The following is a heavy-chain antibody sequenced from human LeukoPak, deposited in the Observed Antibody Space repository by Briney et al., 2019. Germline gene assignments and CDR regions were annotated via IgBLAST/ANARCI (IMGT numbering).Heavy chain of an antibody. Sequence: GGSLRLSCAASGFTFNSFSMNWVRQAPGKGLEWVSSISSSSSYKYYADSAKGRFTISRDNAKKSLYLQMNSLRAEDTAVYYCAKGRGAFDIWGQGTMVTVSS. V-gene: IGHV3-21*01. CDR2: ISSSSSYK. CDR3: AKGRGAFDI. J-gene: IGHJ3*02. CDR1: GFTFNSFS. D-gene: IGHD3-10*01.